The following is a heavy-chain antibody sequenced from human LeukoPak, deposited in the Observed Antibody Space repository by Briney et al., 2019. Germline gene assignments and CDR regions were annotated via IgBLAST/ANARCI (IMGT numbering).Heavy chain of an antibody. D-gene: IGHD4-23*01. CDR2: IRYDESKT. CDR3: AKWYGGSHSTY. Sequence: GGSLRLSCAASGFTFSSYGMRWVRQAPGKGLEWVAYIRYDESKTYHVDSVRGRFTISRDKSKNTLYLQMDGLRPEDTAIYYCAKWYGGSHSTYWSQGAL. J-gene: IGHJ1*01. CDR1: GFTFSSYG. V-gene: IGHV3-30*02.